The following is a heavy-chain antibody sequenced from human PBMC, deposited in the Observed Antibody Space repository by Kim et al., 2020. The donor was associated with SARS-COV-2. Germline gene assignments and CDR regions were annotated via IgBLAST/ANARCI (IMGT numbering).Heavy chain of an antibody. J-gene: IGHJ4*02. Sequence: YYNPSLKSRVTISVDTSKNEFSLKLSSVTAANTAVYYCAGRLATDWANDYWGQGTLVTVSS. V-gene: IGHV4-31*02. CDR3: AGRLATDWANDY. D-gene: IGHD2-15*01.